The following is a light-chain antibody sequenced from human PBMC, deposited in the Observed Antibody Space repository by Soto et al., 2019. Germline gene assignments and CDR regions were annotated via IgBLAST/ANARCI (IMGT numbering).Light chain of an antibody. CDR3: QQYNNWPRLT. J-gene: IGKJ4*01. Sequence: EIVMTQSPATLSVSPGERATLSCRASQRVSSNLAWYQQKPGQAPRLLIYGASTSATGIPARFSGSGSGTEFTLTISSLLSEDFAVYYCQQYNNWPRLTFGGGTKVEIK. CDR2: GAS. CDR1: QRVSSN. V-gene: IGKV3-15*01.